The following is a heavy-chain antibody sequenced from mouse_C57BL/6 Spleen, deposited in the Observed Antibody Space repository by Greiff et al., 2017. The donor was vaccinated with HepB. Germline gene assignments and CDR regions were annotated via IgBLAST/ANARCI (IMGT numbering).Heavy chain of an antibody. CDR1: GFSFNTYA. Sequence: DVMLVESGGGLVQPKGSLKLSCAASGFSFNTYAMNWVRQAPGKGLEWVARIRSKSNNYATYYADSVKDRFTISRDDSESMLYLQMNNLKTEDTAMYSCVRHLFDYWGQGTLVTVSA. CDR3: VRHLFDY. CDR2: IRSKSNNYAT. J-gene: IGHJ3*01. V-gene: IGHV10-1*01.